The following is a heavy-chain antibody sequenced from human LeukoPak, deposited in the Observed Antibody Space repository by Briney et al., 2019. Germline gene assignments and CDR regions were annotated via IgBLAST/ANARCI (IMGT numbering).Heavy chain of an antibody. V-gene: IGHV3-21*04. D-gene: IGHD2-21*01. J-gene: IGHJ4*02. CDR2: ISSSSSYM. Sequence: GGSLRLSCAASGFAFSSYTMNWVRQAPGKGLEWVSSISSSSSYMYYADSVKGRFTISRDNAKNSLYLQMNSLRVEDAAVYYCARAPVTSCRGAYCYPFDYWGQGTLVTVSS. CDR1: GFAFSSYT. CDR3: ARAPVTSCRGAYCYPFDY.